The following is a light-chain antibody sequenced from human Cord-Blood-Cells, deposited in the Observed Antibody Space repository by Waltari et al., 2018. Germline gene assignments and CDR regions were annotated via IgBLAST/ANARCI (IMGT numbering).Light chain of an antibody. J-gene: IGKJ1*01. V-gene: IGKV1-5*01. CDR3: QQYNSYSPWT. CDR2: DAS. Sequence: DIQMNQYTSTLSASVGDRVTITCRASQSISSWLARYQQKPGKAPKRRIYDASSLESGVPSRFSGSGSGTEFTLTIRSLQPDDFATYYCQQYNSYSPWTFGQGTKVEIK. CDR1: QSISSW.